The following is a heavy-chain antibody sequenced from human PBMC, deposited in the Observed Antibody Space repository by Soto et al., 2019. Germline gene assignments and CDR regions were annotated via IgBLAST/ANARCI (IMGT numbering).Heavy chain of an antibody. V-gene: IGHV3-48*02. CDR3: AKEFGYYYGSGSFALQIYYYYGMDV. D-gene: IGHD3-10*01. J-gene: IGHJ6*02. Sequence: PGGSLRLSCAASGFTFSSYSMNWVRQAPGKGLEWVSYISSSSSTIYYADSVKGRFTISRDNAKNSLYLQMSSLRDEDTAVYYCAKEFGYYYGSGSFALQIYYYYGMDVWGQGTTVTAP. CDR1: GFTFSSYS. CDR2: ISSSSSTI.